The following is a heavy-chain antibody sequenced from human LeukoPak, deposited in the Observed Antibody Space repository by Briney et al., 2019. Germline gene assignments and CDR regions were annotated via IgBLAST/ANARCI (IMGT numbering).Heavy chain of an antibody. CDR1: GGSISSGSYY. Sequence: SETLSLTCTVSGGSISSGSYYWSWIRQPAGKGLEWIGRIYTSGSTNYNPSLKSRVTISADTSKNQFSLKLSSVTAADTAVYYCAGNYYDSSGYYDYWGQGTLVTVSS. J-gene: IGHJ4*02. CDR3: AGNYYDSSGYYDY. CDR2: IYTSGST. D-gene: IGHD3-22*01. V-gene: IGHV4-61*02.